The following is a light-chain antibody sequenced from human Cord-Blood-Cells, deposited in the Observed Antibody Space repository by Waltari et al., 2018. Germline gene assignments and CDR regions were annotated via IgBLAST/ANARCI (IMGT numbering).Light chain of an antibody. V-gene: IGKV3-11*01. Sequence: EIVLTQSPATLSLSPGERATLSCRASQSFSSYLAWYQQKPGQAPRLLIYDASNRATGIPARFSGSGSGTDFTRTISSLEPEDFAVYYCQQRSNWPLTFGGGTKVEIK. CDR2: DAS. J-gene: IGKJ4*01. CDR3: QQRSNWPLT. CDR1: QSFSSY.